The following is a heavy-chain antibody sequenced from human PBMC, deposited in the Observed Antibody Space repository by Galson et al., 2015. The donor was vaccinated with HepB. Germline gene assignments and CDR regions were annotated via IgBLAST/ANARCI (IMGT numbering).Heavy chain of an antibody. J-gene: IGHJ4*02. V-gene: IGHV3-23*01. CDR2: ISGRGGST. Sequence: SLRLSCAASGFTFSTYAMSWVRQAPGKGLEWVSAISGRGGSTYYADSVKGRFTISRDNSKSTLYLQMNSLRAEDTAVYCCAKTKYYYGSGRLDWGQGTLVTVSS. CDR3: AKTKYYYGSGRLD. CDR1: GFTFSTYA. D-gene: IGHD3-10*01.